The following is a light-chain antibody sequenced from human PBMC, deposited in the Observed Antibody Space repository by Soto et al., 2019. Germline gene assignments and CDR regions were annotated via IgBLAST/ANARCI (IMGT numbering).Light chain of an antibody. CDR2: GAS. V-gene: IGKV3-15*01. Sequence: EIVMTQSPATLSASPGERATLSCRASQSISSELAWYQQKPGQPPRLLIYGASTRATGVPARFTGSGSGSDSTLTISGLQSEDFAVYYCQQGHNWPLTFGQGTRLEI. CDR1: QSISSE. J-gene: IGKJ2*01. CDR3: QQGHNWPLT.